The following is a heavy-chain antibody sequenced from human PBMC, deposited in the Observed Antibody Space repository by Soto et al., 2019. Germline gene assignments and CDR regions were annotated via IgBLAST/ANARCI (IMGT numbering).Heavy chain of an antibody. CDR1: GGTFSSYA. CDR2: IIPIFGTA. CDR3: ARDRYYGSGSYYNAPYNWFDP. Sequence: SVKVSCKASGGTFSSYAISWVRQAPGQGLEWMGGIIPIFGTANYAQKFQGRVTITADESTSTAYVELSSLRSEDTAVYYCARDRYYGSGSYYNAPYNWFDPWGQGTLVTVSS. D-gene: IGHD3-10*01. V-gene: IGHV1-69*13. J-gene: IGHJ5*02.